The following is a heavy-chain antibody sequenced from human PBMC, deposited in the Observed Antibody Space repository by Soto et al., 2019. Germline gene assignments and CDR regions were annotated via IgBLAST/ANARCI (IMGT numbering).Heavy chain of an antibody. CDR1: GYTFTGYY. Sequence: ASVKVSCKASGYTFTGYYMHWVRQAPGQGLEWMGWINPNSGGTNYAQKFQGRVTMPRDTSISTAYVELSRLRSDDTAVYYCAKLGYCSSTSCPSWGQGTLVTVSS. CDR2: INPNSGGT. J-gene: IGHJ5*02. D-gene: IGHD2-2*01. CDR3: AKLGYCSSTSCPS. V-gene: IGHV1-2*02.